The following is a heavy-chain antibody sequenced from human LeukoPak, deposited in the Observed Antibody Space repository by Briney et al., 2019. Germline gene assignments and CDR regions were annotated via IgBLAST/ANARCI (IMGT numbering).Heavy chain of an antibody. CDR2: LYHSGTT. J-gene: IGHJ3*02. CDR3: ARGGRGGLYGRNVHAFDI. D-gene: IGHD3-16*01. CDR1: GGPLNSGHYY. V-gene: IGHV4-30-2*01. Sequence: SETLSLTCTVSGGPLNSGHYYWSWIRQPPGKGLEWIGYLYHSGTTYYNPSLKSRVTISVDTSKNQFSLKLSSVTAADTAVYYCARGGRGGLYGRNVHAFDIWGQGTMVTVSS.